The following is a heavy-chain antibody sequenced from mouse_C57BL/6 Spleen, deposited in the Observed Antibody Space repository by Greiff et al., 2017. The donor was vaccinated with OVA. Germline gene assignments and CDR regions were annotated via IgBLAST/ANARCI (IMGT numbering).Heavy chain of an antibody. CDR2: IYPRSGNT. Sequence: QVQLKESGAELARPGASVKLSCKASGYTFTSYGISWVKQRTGQGLEWIGEIYPRSGNTYYNEKFKGKATLTADKSSSKAYMELRSLTSEDSAVYFCARRDYSNSWFAYWGQGTLVTVSA. CDR3: ARRDYSNSWFAY. J-gene: IGHJ3*01. V-gene: IGHV1-81*01. CDR1: GYTFTSYG. D-gene: IGHD2-5*01.